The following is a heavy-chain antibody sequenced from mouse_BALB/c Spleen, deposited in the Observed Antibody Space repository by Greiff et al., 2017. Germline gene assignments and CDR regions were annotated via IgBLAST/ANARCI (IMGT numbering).Heavy chain of an antibody. Sequence: EVQRVESGGGLVQPKGSLKLSCAASGFTFNTYAMHWVCQAPGKGLEWVARIRSKSNNYATYYADSVKDRFTISRDDSQSMLYLQMNNLKTEDTAMYYCVREAGTYFDVWGAGTTVTVSS. CDR3: VREAGTYFDV. D-gene: IGHD4-1*01. CDR1: GFTFNTYA. J-gene: IGHJ1*01. CDR2: IRSKSNNYAT. V-gene: IGHV10-3*03.